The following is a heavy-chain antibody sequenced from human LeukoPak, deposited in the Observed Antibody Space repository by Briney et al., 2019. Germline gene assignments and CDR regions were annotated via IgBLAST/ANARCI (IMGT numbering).Heavy chain of an antibody. CDR3: SGLRLYYFDY. CDR2: INPNSGGT. J-gene: IGHJ4*02. CDR1: GYTFTGYY. Sequence: ASVKVSFKASGYTFTGYYIHWVRQAPGQGLEWMGWINPNSGGTNYAQKFQGRVTMTRDTPISTAYMELSSLSSDDTAVYYCSGLRLYYFDYWGQGTLVTVSS. D-gene: IGHD5-12*01. V-gene: IGHV1-2*02.